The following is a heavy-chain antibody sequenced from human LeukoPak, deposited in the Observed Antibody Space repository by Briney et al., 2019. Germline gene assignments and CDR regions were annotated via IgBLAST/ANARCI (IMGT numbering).Heavy chain of an antibody. D-gene: IGHD3-10*01. CDR3: ARVGGSGSYYYYMDV. J-gene: IGHJ6*03. CDR1: GGSISSYY. V-gene: IGHV4-59*01. CDR2: IYYSGST. Sequence: PSETLSLTCTVSGGSISSYYWSWIWQPPGKGLEWIGYIYYSGSTNYNPSLKSRVTISVDTSKNQFSLKLSSVTAADTAVYYCARVGGSGSYYYYMDVWGKGTTVTVSS.